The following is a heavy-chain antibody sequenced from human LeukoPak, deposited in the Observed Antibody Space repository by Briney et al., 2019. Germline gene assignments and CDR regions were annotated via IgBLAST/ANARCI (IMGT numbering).Heavy chain of an antibody. CDR2: IYHSGNT. D-gene: IGHD3-22*01. CDR1: GGSISRSKW. J-gene: IGHJ3*02. V-gene: IGHV4-4*02. CDR3: ARGPYSYDSSGAFDI. Sequence: SETLSLTCAVSGGSISRSKWWSWVRQPPGKGLEWIGEIYHSGNTKYNPSLKSRVTISVDTSKNQFSLKLSSVTAADTAVYFCARGPYSYDSSGAFDIWGQGTMVTVSS.